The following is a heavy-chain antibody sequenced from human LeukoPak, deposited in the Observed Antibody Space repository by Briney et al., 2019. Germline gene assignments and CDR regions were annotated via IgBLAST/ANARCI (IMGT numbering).Heavy chain of an antibody. Sequence: PGGSLSLSCAASGFPFSGYWMTWVRQAPGRGLEWVATIKEDGSEAYFGDSVKGRFAISRDNAKNSLYLQMNSLRGEDTAVYYCARGGANRFDYWGQGTLVTVSS. D-gene: IGHD2-8*01. V-gene: IGHV3-7*04. CDR3: ARGGANRFDY. CDR2: IKEDGSEA. CDR1: GFPFSGYW. J-gene: IGHJ4*02.